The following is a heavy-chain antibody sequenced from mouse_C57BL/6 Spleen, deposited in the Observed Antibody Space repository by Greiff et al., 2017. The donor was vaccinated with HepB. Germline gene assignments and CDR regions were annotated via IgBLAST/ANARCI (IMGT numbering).Heavy chain of an antibody. J-gene: IGHJ3*01. CDR1: GFNIKDYY. D-gene: IGHD2-2*01. V-gene: IGHV14-2*01. CDR3: ARGVWLPPWFAY. CDR2: IDPEDGET. Sequence: EVQLQQSGAELVKPGASVKLSCTASGFNIKDYYMHWVKQRTEQGLEWIGRIDPEDGETKYAPNFQGKATITADTSSNTAYLQRSSLTSEDTAVYYCARGVWLPPWFAYWGQGTLVTVSA.